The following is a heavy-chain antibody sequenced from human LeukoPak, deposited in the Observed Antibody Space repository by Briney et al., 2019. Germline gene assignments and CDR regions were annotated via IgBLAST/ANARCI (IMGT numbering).Heavy chain of an antibody. CDR2: INPNSGGT. Sequence: ASVKVSCKAPGYTFTGYYMHWVRQAPGQGLEWMGWINPNSGGTNYAQKFQGRVTMTRDTSISTAYMELSRLRSDDTAVYYCARESPYCTNGVCYMGVDYWGQGTLVTVSS. J-gene: IGHJ4*02. CDR3: ARESPYCTNGVCYMGVDY. V-gene: IGHV1-2*02. CDR1: GYTFTGYY. D-gene: IGHD2-8*01.